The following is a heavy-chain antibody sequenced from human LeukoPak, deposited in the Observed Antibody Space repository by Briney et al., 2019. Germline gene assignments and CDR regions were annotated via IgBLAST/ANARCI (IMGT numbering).Heavy chain of an antibody. J-gene: IGHJ4*02. Sequence: PGGSLRLSCTASGFAFSNFWMHWVRQTPGKGLVWVSRIKTDGSSTNYADSEKGRFTISRDNAKNTLYLQMNSLRAEDTAVYYCLRDRDYWGQGTLVTVSS. CDR2: IKTDGSST. CDR1: GFAFSNFW. CDR3: LRDRDY. V-gene: IGHV3-74*01.